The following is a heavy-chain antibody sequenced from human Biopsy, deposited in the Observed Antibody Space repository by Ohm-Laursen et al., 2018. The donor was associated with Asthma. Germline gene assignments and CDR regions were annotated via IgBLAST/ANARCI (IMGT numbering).Heavy chain of an antibody. J-gene: IGHJ6*02. CDR3: ARGIYDMDV. CDR1: GFTFSKYG. Sequence: SLRLSCSASGFTFSKYGMHWVRQAPGKGLEWVALIWNDGNKNYYADSVKGRFTISRDNSKNMLYLQMSSLRAEDTAVYFCARGIYDMDVRGQGTTVTVSS. CDR2: IWNDGNKN. V-gene: IGHV3-33*01.